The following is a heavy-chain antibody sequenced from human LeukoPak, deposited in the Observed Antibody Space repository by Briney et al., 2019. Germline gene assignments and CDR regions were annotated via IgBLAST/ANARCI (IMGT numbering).Heavy chain of an antibody. CDR2: ISSTSRTI. Sequence: GGSLRLSCAASGSTFSTYGINWVRQAPGKGLDWVSYISSTSRTIYDADSVKGRFTISRDNAKNSLYLQMNSLRDEDTAVYYCARDPLRWLQNNYYYYYMDVWGKGTTVTVSS. CDR1: GSTFSTYG. J-gene: IGHJ6*03. V-gene: IGHV3-48*02. CDR3: ARDPLRWLQNNYYYYYMDV. D-gene: IGHD5-24*01.